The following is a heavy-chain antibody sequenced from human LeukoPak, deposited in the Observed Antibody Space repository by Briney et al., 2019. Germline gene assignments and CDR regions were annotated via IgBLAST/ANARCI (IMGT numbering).Heavy chain of an antibody. CDR2: INHSGNT. CDR1: GGSFSGYY. Sequence: SETLSLTCAVYGGSFSGYYWSWIRQPPGKGLEWIGEINHSGNTNYNPSLKSRVTISVDTSKNQFSLKLSSVTAADTAVYYCARRSLIRVLGHLDYWGQGTLVTVSS. V-gene: IGHV4-34*01. CDR3: ARRSLIRVLGHLDY. J-gene: IGHJ4*02. D-gene: IGHD2/OR15-2a*01.